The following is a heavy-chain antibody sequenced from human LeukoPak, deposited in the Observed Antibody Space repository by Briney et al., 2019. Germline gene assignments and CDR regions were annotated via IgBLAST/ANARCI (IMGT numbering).Heavy chain of an antibody. CDR3: ASSTTAAALDI. CDR2: ISSSSSTI. D-gene: IGHD4-11*01. CDR1: GFTFSSYS. J-gene: IGHJ3*02. Sequence: PGGSLRLSCAASGFTFSSYSMNWVRQAPGKGLEWVSYISSSSSTIYYADSVRGRFTISRDNAKNSLYLQMNSLRGDDTAVYYCASSTTAAALDIWGQGTKVTVSS. V-gene: IGHV3-48*04.